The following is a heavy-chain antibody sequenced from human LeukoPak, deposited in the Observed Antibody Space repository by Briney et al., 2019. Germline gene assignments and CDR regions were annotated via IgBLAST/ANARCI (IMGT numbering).Heavy chain of an antibody. D-gene: IGHD3-16*01. V-gene: IGHV4-59*11. CDR1: GGSMTTHH. Sequence: SETLSLTCTVSGGSMTTHHWNWIRQTPGKGLEWIGYVFDSGRTKVNPSLTSRVTLSTDTSNNQFSLQLSSVTAADTAVYYCAREQLLAEDVYRIWGQGTMVTVSS. CDR2: VFDSGRT. J-gene: IGHJ3*02. CDR3: AREQLLAEDVYRI.